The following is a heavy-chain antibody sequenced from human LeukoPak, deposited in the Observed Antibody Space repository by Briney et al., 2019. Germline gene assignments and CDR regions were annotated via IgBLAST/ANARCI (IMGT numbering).Heavy chain of an antibody. CDR2: ISSSGSTI. D-gene: IGHD2-15*01. CDR1: GFTFSDYY. V-gene: IGHV3-11*04. CDR3: AREGGYCSGGSCSRDAFDI. J-gene: IGHJ3*02. Sequence: GGSLRLSCAASGFTFSDYYMSWIRQAPGKGLEWVSYISSSGSTIYYADSVKGRFTISRDNSKNTLYLQMNSLRAEDTAVYYCAREGGYCSGGSCSRDAFDIWGQGTMVTVSS.